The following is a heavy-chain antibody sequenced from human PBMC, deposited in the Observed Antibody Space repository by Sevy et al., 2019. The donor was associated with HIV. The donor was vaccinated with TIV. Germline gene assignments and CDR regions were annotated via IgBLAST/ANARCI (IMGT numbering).Heavy chain of an antibody. Sequence: SETLSLTCNVSGGSIRSGRYYWSWIRQPAGKGLEWIGRIYIRGTTNYNPSLKSRITMSVDTSKNQFCLKLNSVTATDTAVYYCARELSDYGMDVWGQGTTVTVSS. V-gene: IGHV4-61*02. CDR1: GGSIRSGRYY. J-gene: IGHJ6*02. CDR3: ARELSDYGMDV. CDR2: IYIRGTT.